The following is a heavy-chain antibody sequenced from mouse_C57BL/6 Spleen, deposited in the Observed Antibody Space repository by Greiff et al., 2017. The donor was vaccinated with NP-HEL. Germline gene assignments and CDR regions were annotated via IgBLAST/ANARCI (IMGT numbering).Heavy chain of an antibody. CDR2: IDPSDSYT. CDR3: ARDGGSSYEGYFDV. D-gene: IGHD1-1*01. J-gene: IGHJ1*03. V-gene: IGHV1-59*01. CDR1: GYTFTSYW. Sequence: QVQLQQPGAELVRPGTSVKLSCKASGYTFTSYWMHWVKQRPGQGLEWIGVIDPSDSYTNYNQKFKGKATLTVDTSSSTAYMQLSSLTSEDSAVYYCARDGGSSYEGYFDVWGTGTTVTVSS.